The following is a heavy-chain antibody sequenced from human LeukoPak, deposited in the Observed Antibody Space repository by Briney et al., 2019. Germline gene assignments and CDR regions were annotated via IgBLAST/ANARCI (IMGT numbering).Heavy chain of an antibody. CDR1: GYSFTSYW. Sequence: GESLKISCKSSGYSFTSYWIGWVRQMPGKGLEWMGIIYPGDSDTRYSPSFQGQVTISAGKSISTAYLQWSSLKASDTAMYYCARRRYYGSGSYAPFDYWGQGTLVTVSS. D-gene: IGHD3-10*01. CDR3: ARRRYYGSGSYAPFDY. CDR2: IYPGDSDT. V-gene: IGHV5-51*01. J-gene: IGHJ4*02.